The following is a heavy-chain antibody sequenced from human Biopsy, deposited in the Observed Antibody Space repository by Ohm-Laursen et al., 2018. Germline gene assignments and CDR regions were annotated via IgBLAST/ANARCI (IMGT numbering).Heavy chain of an antibody. CDR2: IHHSGRP. D-gene: IGHD3-22*01. CDR3: AKGYTDYSDSSGFSYYFRY. V-gene: IGHV4-34*01. CDR1: GESFNGYY. J-gene: IGHJ4*02. Sequence: TLSLPCAVYGESFNGYYWSWIRQTPGKGLEWIGAIHHSGRPTYNPSLKSRVTISVDTSKNQFTLKLSSVTAADTAIYYCAKGYTDYSDSSGFSYYFRYWGQGTLVTVSS.